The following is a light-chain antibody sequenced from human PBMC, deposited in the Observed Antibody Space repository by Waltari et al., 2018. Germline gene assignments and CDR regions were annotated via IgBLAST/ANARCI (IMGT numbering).Light chain of an antibody. Sequence: DILMTQTPLSLSVTLGEPASISCRSSQSLLDTEDGETYLEWYLQKPGQSPQLWIYQVSNRAPGVPDRFSGSGSDIDFTLKISRVEAEDVGIYYCMQALESWTFGQGTKVEIK. CDR2: QVS. CDR3: MQALESWT. V-gene: IGKV2-40*01. J-gene: IGKJ1*01. CDR1: QSLLDTEDGETY.